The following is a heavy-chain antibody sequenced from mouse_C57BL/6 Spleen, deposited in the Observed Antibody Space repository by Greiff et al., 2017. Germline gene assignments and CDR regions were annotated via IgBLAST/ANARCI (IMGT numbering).Heavy chain of an antibody. CDR3: AKIYDGYYYFDY. V-gene: IGHV1-22*01. Sequence: EVQVVESGPELVKPGASVKMSCKASGYTFTDYNMHWVKQSHGKSLEWIGYINPNNGGTSYNQKFKGKATLTVNKSSSTAYMELRSLTSEDSAVYYCAKIYDGYYYFDYWGQGTTLTVSS. CDR2: INPNNGGT. J-gene: IGHJ2*01. D-gene: IGHD2-3*01. CDR1: GYTFTDYN.